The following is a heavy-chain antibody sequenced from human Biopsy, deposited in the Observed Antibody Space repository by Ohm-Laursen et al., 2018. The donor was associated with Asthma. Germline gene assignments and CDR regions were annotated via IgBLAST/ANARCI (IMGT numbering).Heavy chain of an antibody. CDR2: ISYDGNHK. CDR1: GSMFRSFG. Sequence: SLRLSCAATGSMFRSFGMHWVRQAPGKGLEWVAVISYDGNHKFYEDSVKGRFTISRDNSKNTLYLQMNSLRTEDTAVYYCAKRRGYSGHDNDYWGQGTLVSVSS. CDR3: AKRRGYSGHDNDY. V-gene: IGHV3-30*18. J-gene: IGHJ4*02. D-gene: IGHD5-12*01.